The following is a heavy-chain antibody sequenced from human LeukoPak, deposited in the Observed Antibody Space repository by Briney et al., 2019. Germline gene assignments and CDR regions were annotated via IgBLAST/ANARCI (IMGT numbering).Heavy chain of an antibody. Sequence: SETLSLTCTVSGGSIRSSSYYWGWIRQPPGKGLEWIGSIYYSGSTYFNPSLKSRVTISVGTSKNQFSLKLSSVTAADTAVYYCARHGVGDSSNLYYFDYWGQGTLVTVSS. CDR2: IYYSGST. CDR3: ARHGVGDSSNLYYFDY. J-gene: IGHJ4*02. CDR1: GGSIRSSSYY. V-gene: IGHV4-39*01. D-gene: IGHD6-13*01.